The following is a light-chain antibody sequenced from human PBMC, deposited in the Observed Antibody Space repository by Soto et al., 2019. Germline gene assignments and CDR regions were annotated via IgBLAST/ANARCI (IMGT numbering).Light chain of an antibody. CDR2: EVS. J-gene: IGLJ3*02. V-gene: IGLV2-14*01. CDR1: SSDVGGYNY. Sequence: QSALTQPASVSGSPGQSITISCTGTSSDVGGYNYVPWYQQHPGKAPKLMIFEVSNRPSGVSNRFSGSKSGNTASLTISGLQGEDEADYYCSSHTSSSTVVFGGGTKLTVL. CDR3: SSHTSSSTVV.